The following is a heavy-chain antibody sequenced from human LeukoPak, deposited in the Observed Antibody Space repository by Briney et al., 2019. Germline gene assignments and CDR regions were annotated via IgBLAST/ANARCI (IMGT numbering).Heavy chain of an antibody. CDR3: ASNGYGNIDY. CDR2: IYYSGST. V-gene: IGHV4-30-4*01. J-gene: IGHJ4*02. CDR1: GGSISSGDYY. D-gene: IGHD2-15*01. Sequence: SETLSLTCTVSGGSISSGDYYWSWIRQPPGTGLEWIGYIYYSGSTYYNPSLKSRVTISVDTSKNQFSLKLSSVTAADTAVCYCASNGYGNIDYWGQGTLVTVSS.